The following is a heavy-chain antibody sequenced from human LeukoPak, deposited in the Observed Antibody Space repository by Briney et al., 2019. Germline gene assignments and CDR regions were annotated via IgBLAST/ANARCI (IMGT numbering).Heavy chain of an antibody. J-gene: IGHJ4*02. D-gene: IGHD3-22*01. V-gene: IGHV1-46*01. Sequence: ASVKVSCKASGYTFTSYYMRWVRQAPGQGLEWMGIINPSGGSTSYAQKFQGRVTMTRDTSTSTVYMELSSLRSEDTAVYYCARESVLGSYYYDSRIRYFDYWGQGTLVTVSS. CDR2: INPSGGST. CDR3: ARESVLGSYYYDSRIRYFDY. CDR1: GYTFTSYY.